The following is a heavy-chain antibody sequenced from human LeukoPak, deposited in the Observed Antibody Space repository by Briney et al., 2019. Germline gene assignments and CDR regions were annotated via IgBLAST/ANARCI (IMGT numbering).Heavy chain of an antibody. Sequence: GGSLRLSCAASGFTFSSYAMHWVRQAPGKWLECVAVISFDGSNKYYADSVKDRFTISRDNSKNTLYLQMNSLRAEDTAVYYCARGPSGYSSGWYFVDYWGQGTLVTVSS. V-gene: IGHV3-30-3*01. D-gene: IGHD6-19*01. CDR1: GFTFSSYA. CDR2: ISFDGSNK. CDR3: ARGPSGYSSGWYFVDY. J-gene: IGHJ4*02.